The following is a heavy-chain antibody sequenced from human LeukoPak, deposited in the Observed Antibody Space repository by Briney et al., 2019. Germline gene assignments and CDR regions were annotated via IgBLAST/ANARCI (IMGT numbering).Heavy chain of an antibody. CDR2: IVVGSGNT. Sequence: SVKVSCKASGFTFSRSGMQWVRQARGQRLEWIGWIVVGSGNTNYAQKFQGRVTITADKSTSTAYMELSSLRSEDTAVYYCARVPAAAGFDYWGQGTLVTVSS. J-gene: IGHJ4*02. V-gene: IGHV1-58*02. D-gene: IGHD6-13*01. CDR1: GFTFSRSG. CDR3: ARVPAAAGFDY.